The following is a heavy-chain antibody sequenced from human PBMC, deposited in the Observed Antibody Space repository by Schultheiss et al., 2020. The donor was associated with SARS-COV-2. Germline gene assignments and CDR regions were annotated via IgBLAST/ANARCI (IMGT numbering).Heavy chain of an antibody. CDR2: VSANNGDT. D-gene: IGHD3-22*01. CDR3: ARDLPLFDSSDSHVRFDP. Sequence: ASVKVSCKASGYTFTNYGITWVRQAPGQGLEVIGWVSANNGDTNYAQKFRGRVTLTRDTPTSTAYMEMRSLISDDTAVYYCARDLPLFDSSDSHVRFDPWGQGTLVTVSS. V-gene: IGHV1-18*04. J-gene: IGHJ5*02. CDR1: GYTFTNYG.